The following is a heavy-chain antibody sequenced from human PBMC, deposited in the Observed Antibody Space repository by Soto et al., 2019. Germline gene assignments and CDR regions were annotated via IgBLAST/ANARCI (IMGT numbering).Heavy chain of an antibody. D-gene: IGHD4-17*01. CDR2: VDPRSSAT. CDR1: GYTFTAYY. Sequence: GASVKVSCKPFGYTFTAYYIHWVRQAPGQGLECVGWVDPRSSATNHAQRFQGRVVMARDMSVHTVYMELSGLTSDDTAIYYCATDDYGAYAFWG. V-gene: IGHV1-2*02. J-gene: IGHJ2*01. CDR3: ATDDYGAYAF.